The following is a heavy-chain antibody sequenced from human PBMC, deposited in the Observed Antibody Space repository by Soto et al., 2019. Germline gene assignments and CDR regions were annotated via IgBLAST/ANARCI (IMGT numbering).Heavy chain of an antibody. CDR3: ARDQDILTSFDY. CDR1: GFTFRRYS. J-gene: IGHJ4*02. Sequence: GGSLRLSCAASGFTFRRYSMNWVRPAPGKGLEWVSSISSSSTSIYYADSVKGRFTISRDNAKNSLYLQMNSLRAEDTAVYYCARDQDILTSFDYWGQGTLVTVSS. V-gene: IGHV3-21*01. CDR2: ISSSSTSI. D-gene: IGHD3-9*01.